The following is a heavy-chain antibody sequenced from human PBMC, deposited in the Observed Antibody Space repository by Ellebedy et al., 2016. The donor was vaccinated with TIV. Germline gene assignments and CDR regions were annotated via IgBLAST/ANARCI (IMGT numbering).Heavy chain of an antibody. V-gene: IGHV3-7*03. CDR3: ARGLSDYGDFALDY. D-gene: IGHD4-17*01. CDR2: IKQDGSEQ. Sequence: GESLKISCEASGFTFSTYWMNWVRQAPGKGLEWVANIKQDGSEQQYVDSVKGRFTISRDNANKKSLYLQMSSLRAEDTAVYYCARGLSDYGDFALDYWGQGTLVTVSS. J-gene: IGHJ4*02. CDR1: GFTFSTYW.